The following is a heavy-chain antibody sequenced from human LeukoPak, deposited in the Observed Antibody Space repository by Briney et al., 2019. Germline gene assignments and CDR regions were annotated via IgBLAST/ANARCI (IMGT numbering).Heavy chain of an antibody. CDR3: ARAPYYYDSSGYYFDY. CDR2: INPSGGST. Sequence: VASEKVSCKASGYTFTSYYMHWVRQAPGQGLEWMGIINPSGGSTSYAQKFQGRVTITADESTSTAYMELSSLRSEDTAVYYCARAPYYYDSSGYYFDYWGQGTLVTVSS. D-gene: IGHD3-22*01. CDR1: GYTFTSYY. J-gene: IGHJ4*02. V-gene: IGHV1-46*01.